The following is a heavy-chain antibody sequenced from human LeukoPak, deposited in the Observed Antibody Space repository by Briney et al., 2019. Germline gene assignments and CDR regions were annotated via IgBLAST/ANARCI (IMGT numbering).Heavy chain of an antibody. V-gene: IGHV3-74*01. CDR3: ARAVTTTHFDY. Sequence: PGGSLRLSCAASGFAFSSYDMHWVRQDPRKGLVWVSRINGDGRNINYADSVKGRFTISRDNSKNTLYLQMNSLRAEDTAVYYCARAVTTTHFDYWGQGTLVTVSS. J-gene: IGHJ4*02. CDR1: GFAFSSYD. D-gene: IGHD1-1*01. CDR2: INGDGRNI.